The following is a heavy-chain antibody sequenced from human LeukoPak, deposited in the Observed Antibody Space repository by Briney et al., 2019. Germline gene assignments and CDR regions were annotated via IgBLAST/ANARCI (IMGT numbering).Heavy chain of an antibody. CDR2: IYYSGST. CDR1: GGSISSSSYY. D-gene: IGHD3-10*01. J-gene: IGHJ4*02. Sequence: SETLSLTCTVSGGSISSSSYYWGWIRQPPGKGLEWIGSIYYSGSTYYNPSLKSRVTISVDTSKNQFSLKLSSVTAADTAVYYCARAALDSLLWFGATGEGMFDYWGQGTLVTVSS. V-gene: IGHV4-39*07. CDR3: ARAALDSLLWFGATGEGMFDY.